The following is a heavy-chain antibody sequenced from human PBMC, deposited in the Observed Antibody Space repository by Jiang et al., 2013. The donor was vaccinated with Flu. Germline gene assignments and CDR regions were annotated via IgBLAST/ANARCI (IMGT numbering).Heavy chain of an antibody. CDR3: ARALRGLYFFDY. V-gene: IGHV4-39*01. D-gene: IGHD4-17*01. Sequence: GSGLVKPSETLSLTCSVSGVSISSSSYNWGWIRQPPGKGLEWIGSFYYSGSTSYSPSLKSRVTISVDTSKNQLSLKLTAVTAADTAVYYCARALRGLYFFDYWGQGTLGTVSS. CDR2: FYYSGST. J-gene: IGHJ4*02. CDR1: GVSISSSSYN.